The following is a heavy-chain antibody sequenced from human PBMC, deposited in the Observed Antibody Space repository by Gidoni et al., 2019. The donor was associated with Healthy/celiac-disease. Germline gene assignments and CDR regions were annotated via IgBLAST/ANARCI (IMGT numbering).Heavy chain of an antibody. V-gene: IGHV3-23*01. J-gene: IGHJ4*02. Sequence: EVQLLESGGGLVQPGGSLRLSCAASGFTFSSYAMSWVRQAPGKGLEWVSAISGSGVSTYYADSVKGRFTISRDNSKNTLYLQMNSLRAEDTAVYYFAKVVVVAATFDYWGQGTLVTVSS. CDR3: AKVVVVAATFDY. CDR2: ISGSGVST. D-gene: IGHD2-15*01. CDR1: GFTFSSYA.